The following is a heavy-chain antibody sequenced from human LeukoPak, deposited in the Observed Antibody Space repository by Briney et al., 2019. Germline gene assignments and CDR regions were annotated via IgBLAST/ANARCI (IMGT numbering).Heavy chain of an antibody. V-gene: IGHV3-30*18. CDR1: GFTFSSYG. J-gene: IGHJ4*02. D-gene: IGHD4-17*01. CDR2: ISYDGSNK. Sequence: PGGSLRLSCAASGFTFSSYGMHWVRQAPGKGLEWVAVISYDGSNKYYADSVKGRFTISRDNSKNTLYLQMNSLRAEDTAVYYCAKVRRDYGDLGKDLFDYWGQGTLVTVSS. CDR3: AKVRRDYGDLGKDLFDY.